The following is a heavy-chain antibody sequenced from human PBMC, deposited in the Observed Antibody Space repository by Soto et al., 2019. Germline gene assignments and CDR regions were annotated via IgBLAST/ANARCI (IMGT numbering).Heavy chain of an antibody. CDR3: ASPDSYLEY. V-gene: IGHV3-30-3*01. CDR2: ISSDGSNK. CDR1: GFTFSSFA. J-gene: IGHJ4*02. D-gene: IGHD3-22*01. Sequence: PGGSLRLSCAASGFTFSSFAMHWVRQAPGKRLEWVAVISSDGSNKYYADSVKGRFTISRDNSKNTLYLQMNSLRAEDTAVYYCASPDSYLEYWGQGTLVTVST.